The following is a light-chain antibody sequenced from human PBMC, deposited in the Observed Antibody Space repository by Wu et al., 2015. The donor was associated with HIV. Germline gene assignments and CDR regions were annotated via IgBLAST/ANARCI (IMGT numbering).Light chain of an antibody. CDR3: QRLNTFPLT. Sequence: DIQMTQSPSFLSASVGDRVTVTCRASQDIRNHLAWYQQKPGKAPKLLIYAASTLQSGVPSRFSGSGSGTEFTLTISSLQPEDFATYYCQRLNTFPLTFGPGTKVDIK. CDR2: AAS. V-gene: IGKV1-9*01. CDR1: QDIRNH. J-gene: IGKJ3*01.